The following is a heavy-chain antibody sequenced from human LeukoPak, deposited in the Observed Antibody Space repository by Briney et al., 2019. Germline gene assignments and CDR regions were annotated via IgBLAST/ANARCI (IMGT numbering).Heavy chain of an antibody. V-gene: IGHV3-7*01. CDR3: ARVHYDSRGYYEGRSFWFDP. J-gene: IGHJ5*02. CDR2: IKQDGSEK. Sequence: GGSLRLSCAAPGFTFSSYWMSWVRQAPGKGLEWVADIKQDGSEKYYVDSVKGRFTISRDNAKNSLYLQMNSLRAEDTAVYYCARVHYDSRGYYEGRSFWFDPWGQGTLVTVSS. CDR1: GFTFSSYW. D-gene: IGHD3-22*01.